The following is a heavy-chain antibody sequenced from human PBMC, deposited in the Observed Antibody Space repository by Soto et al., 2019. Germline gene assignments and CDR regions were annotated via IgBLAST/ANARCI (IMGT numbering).Heavy chain of an antibody. CDR2: IIPIFGTA. V-gene: IGHV1-69*12. CDR1: GGTFSSYA. D-gene: IGHD2-15*01. CDR3: ARRGMEWLRPDCSGGSCYDLDY. J-gene: IGHJ4*02. Sequence: QVQLVQSGAEVKKPGSSVKVSCKASGGTFSSYAISWVRQAPGQGLEWMGGIIPIFGTANYAQKFQGRVTITADESTSTGYMERSSLRSEDTAVYSCARRGMEWLRPDCSGGSCYDLDYWGQGTLVTVSS.